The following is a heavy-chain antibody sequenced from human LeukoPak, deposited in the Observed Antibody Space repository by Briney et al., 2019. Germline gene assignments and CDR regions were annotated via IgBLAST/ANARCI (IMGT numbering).Heavy chain of an antibody. CDR3: ARTYNGNSHFDY. Sequence: SETLSLTCTVSGGSISSYYWSWIRQPAGKGLEWIGRIYSSGTTNYNPSLKSRVTMSVDTSKNQFSLRLGSMTAADTAVYYCARTYNGNSHFDYWGQGTLVTVSS. D-gene: IGHD4-23*01. CDR2: IYSSGTT. V-gene: IGHV4-4*07. CDR1: GGSISSYY. J-gene: IGHJ4*02.